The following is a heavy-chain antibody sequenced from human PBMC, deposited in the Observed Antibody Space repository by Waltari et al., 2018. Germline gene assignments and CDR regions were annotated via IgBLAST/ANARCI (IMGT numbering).Heavy chain of an antibody. D-gene: IGHD6-19*01. CDR1: GYTFTSYG. CDR2: IIPIFGTA. V-gene: IGHV1-69*13. Sequence: QVQLVQSGAEVKKPGASVKVSCKASGYTFTSYGISWVRQAPGQGLEWMGGIIPIFGTANYAQKFQGRVTITADESTSTAYMELSSLRSEDTAVYYCARDPSIAVAGTSNYYGMDVWGQGTTVIVSS. CDR3: ARDPSIAVAGTSNYYGMDV. J-gene: IGHJ6*02.